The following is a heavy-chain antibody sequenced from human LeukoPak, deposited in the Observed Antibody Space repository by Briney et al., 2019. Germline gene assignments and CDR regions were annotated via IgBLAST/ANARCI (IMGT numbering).Heavy chain of an antibody. Sequence: QPGGSLRLSCAASAFTFSSYTMSWVRQAPGKGLEWVSAISNSGGSTYYADSVKGRFTISRDNSKNTVYLQMNSLRAEDTAVYYCAKDGYVSWADQLSHFDYWGQGTLVTVSS. D-gene: IGHD2-2*03. J-gene: IGHJ4*02. CDR2: ISNSGGST. V-gene: IGHV3-23*01. CDR1: AFTFSSYT. CDR3: AKDGYVSWADQLSHFDY.